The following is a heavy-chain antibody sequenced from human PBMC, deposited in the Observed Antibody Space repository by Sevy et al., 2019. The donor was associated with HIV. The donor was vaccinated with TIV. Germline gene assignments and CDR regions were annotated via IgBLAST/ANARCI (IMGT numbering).Heavy chain of an antibody. CDR2: VNSAGSST. Sequence: GGSLRLSCAASGFTFSSYWMHWVRQAPGKGLVWVSRVNSAGSSTSYADSVKGRFTISRDNAKNTLYLQMNSLRAEDTAVYYCASGAAAGTFDYWGQGTLVTVSS. CDR1: GFTFSSYW. J-gene: IGHJ4*02. D-gene: IGHD6-13*01. CDR3: ASGAAAGTFDY. V-gene: IGHV3-74*01.